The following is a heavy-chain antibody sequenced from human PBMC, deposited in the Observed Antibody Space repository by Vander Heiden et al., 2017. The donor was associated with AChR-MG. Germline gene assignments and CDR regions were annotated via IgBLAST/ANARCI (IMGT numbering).Heavy chain of an antibody. Sequence: QVQLVESGGGVVQPGRSLRLSCAASGFTFSSYGMHWVRQAPGKGLEWVAVISYDGSNKYYADSVKGRFTISRDNSKNTLYLQMNSLRAEDTAVYYCAKSDTAMVTRTPYYYGMDVWGQGTTVTVSS. J-gene: IGHJ6*02. CDR1: GFTFSSYG. V-gene: IGHV3-30*18. D-gene: IGHD5-18*01. CDR3: AKSDTAMVTRTPYYYGMDV. CDR2: ISYDGSNK.